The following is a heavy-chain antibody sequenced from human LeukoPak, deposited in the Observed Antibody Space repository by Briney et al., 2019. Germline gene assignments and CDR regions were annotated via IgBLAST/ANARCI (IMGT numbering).Heavy chain of an antibody. CDR3: ARTRRSGYSAFDF. J-gene: IGHJ4*02. CDR1: GFTFSNYS. D-gene: IGHD3-3*01. Sequence: RPGGSLRLSCVASGFTFSNYSMNWVRQAPGKGLEWVSYITNSGNSKSYADSVKGRFTISRDNTKSSLYLQMNGLRAEDTAVYYLARTRRSGYSAFDFWGQGILVTVSS. V-gene: IGHV3-48*01. CDR2: ITNSGNSK.